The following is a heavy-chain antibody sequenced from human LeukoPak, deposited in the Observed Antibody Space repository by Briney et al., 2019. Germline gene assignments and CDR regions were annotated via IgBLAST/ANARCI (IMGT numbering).Heavy chain of an antibody. J-gene: IGHJ4*02. CDR3: ARSGTVGAMPV. CDR1: GVSISSSY. CDR2: IYYTGST. V-gene: IGHV4-59*08. D-gene: IGHD1-26*01. Sequence: SETLSLTCTVSGVSISSSYWSWIRQPPKKGLEWIGYIYYTGSTNYNPSLKSRVTISVDTSKNQFSLKLSSVTAADTAVYYCARSGTVGAMPVWGQGTLVTVSS.